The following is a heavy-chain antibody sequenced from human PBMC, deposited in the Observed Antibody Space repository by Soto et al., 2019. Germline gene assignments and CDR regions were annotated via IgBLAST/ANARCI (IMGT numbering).Heavy chain of an antibody. D-gene: IGHD2-15*01. CDR2: ISNDGRGK. CDR3: ARDQCFGGGRSCYYFDF. J-gene: IGHJ4*02. Sequence: GSLIRSCAASGCTFTTYAIHWVRQAPGKGLEWVAVISNDGRGKYYADSMKVRFTISRDNSKNTLYLQMNSLRSDDTAVYYCARDQCFGGGRSCYYFDFWGQGTLVTVSS. V-gene: IGHV3-30*04. CDR1: GCTFTTYA.